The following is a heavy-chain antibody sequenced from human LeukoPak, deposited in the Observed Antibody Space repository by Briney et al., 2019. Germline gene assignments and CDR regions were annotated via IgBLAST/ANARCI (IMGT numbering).Heavy chain of an antibody. CDR3: TTDQPYCGGDCRYGMDV. CDR1: GFTFSNAW. V-gene: IGHV3-15*01. J-gene: IGHJ6*02. Sequence: GGSLRLSCAASGFTFSNAWMSWVRQAPGKGLEWVGLIKSKTDGGTTDYAAPVKGRFTISRDDSKNTLYLQMNGLKTEDTAVYYCTTDQPYCGGDCRYGMDVWGQGTTVTVSS. D-gene: IGHD2-21*02. CDR2: IKSKTDGGTT.